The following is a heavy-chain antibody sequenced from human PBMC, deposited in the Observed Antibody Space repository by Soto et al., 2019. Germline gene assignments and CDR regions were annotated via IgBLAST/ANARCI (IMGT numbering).Heavy chain of an antibody. CDR1: GGSISSYY. J-gene: IGHJ5*02. V-gene: IGHV4-59*01. CDR3: AREGLTLGGMGGFDP. Sequence: SETLSLTCTVSGGSISSYYWSWIRQPPGKGLEWIGYIYYSGSTNYNPSLKSRVTISVDTSKNQFSLKLSSVTAADTAVYYCAREGLTLGGMGGFDPWGQGTLVTVSS. CDR2: IYYSGST. D-gene: IGHD3-16*01.